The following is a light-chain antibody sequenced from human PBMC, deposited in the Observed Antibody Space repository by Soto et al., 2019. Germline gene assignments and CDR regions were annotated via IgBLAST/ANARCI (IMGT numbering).Light chain of an antibody. CDR3: QQYQRYPPS. V-gene: IGKV1-5*01. J-gene: IGKJ4*01. CDR1: QTISVS. Sequence: IQMTQSPSTLSASVGDTVTITCRASQTISVSLAWYRQKPGKAPNLLIYDASTLQEGVPSRFSGSGGDTDFSLTISSLQPEDIATYYCQQYQRYPPSFGGGTKVEIK. CDR2: DAS.